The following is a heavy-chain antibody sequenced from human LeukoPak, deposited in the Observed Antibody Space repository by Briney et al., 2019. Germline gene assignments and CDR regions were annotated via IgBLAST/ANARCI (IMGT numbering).Heavy chain of an antibody. J-gene: IGHJ3*02. CDR2: INHSGST. D-gene: IGHD6-19*01. CDR1: GGSFSGYY. Sequence: SETLSLTCAVYGGSFSGYYWSWIRQPPGKGLEWIGEINHSGSTNYNPSLKSRVTISVDTSKNQFSLNLRSVTAADTAVYYCAKNIAVAGTPFYDAFDIWGPGTMVTVSS. CDR3: AKNIAVAGTPFYDAFDI. V-gene: IGHV4-34*01.